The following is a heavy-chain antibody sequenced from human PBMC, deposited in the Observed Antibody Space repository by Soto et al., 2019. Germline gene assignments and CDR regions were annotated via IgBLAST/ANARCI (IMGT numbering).Heavy chain of an antibody. V-gene: IGHV1-2*04. CDR1: GYTFTGYY. CDR2: INPNSGGT. J-gene: IGHJ6*02. Sequence: GASVKVSCKASGYTFTGYYMHWVRQAPGQGLEWMGWINPNSGGTNYAQKFQGWVTMTRDTSISTAYMELSRLRSDDTAVYYCARAKGSGSYFTEYYYYYGMDFWGQGTTVTV. D-gene: IGHD3-10*01. CDR3: ARAKGSGSYFTEYYYYYGMDF.